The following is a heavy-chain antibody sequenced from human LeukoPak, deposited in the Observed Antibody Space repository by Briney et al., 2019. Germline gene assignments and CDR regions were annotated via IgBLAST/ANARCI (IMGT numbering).Heavy chain of an antibody. Sequence: PGGSLRLSCAASGFTFSDHHMDWVRQAPGKGLEWVGRSRIKVDGYITPYAASVKGRFTISRDDSKASLYLQMSSLSTEDTAVYYCVRGYNSFDTWGQGTLVTVSS. V-gene: IGHV3-72*01. D-gene: IGHD3-22*01. CDR2: SRIKVDGYIT. CDR3: VRGYNSFDT. J-gene: IGHJ4*02. CDR1: GFTFSDHH.